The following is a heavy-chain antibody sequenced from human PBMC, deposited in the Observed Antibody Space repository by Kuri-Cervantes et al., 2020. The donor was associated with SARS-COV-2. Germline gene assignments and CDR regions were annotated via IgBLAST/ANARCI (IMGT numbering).Heavy chain of an antibody. CDR3: ARSMEYSSSSAHFDY. D-gene: IGHD6-6*01. J-gene: IGHJ4*02. Sequence: SCAVSGGSISSSNWWSWVRQPPGKGLEWIGDMYHSGSTNYNPSLKSRVTTSVDKSKNQFSLKLSSVTAADTAVYYCARSMEYSSSSAHFDYWGQGTLVTVSS. CDR2: MYHSGST. CDR1: GGSISSSNW. V-gene: IGHV4-4*02.